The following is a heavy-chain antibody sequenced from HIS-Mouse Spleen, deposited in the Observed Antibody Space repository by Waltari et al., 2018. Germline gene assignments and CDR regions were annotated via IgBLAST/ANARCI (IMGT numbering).Heavy chain of an antibody. CDR2: IYSSGNT. V-gene: IGHV4-39*07. Sequence: QLQLQESGPGLVKPSETLSLTCTVSGGSISSSSYYWGWIRQPPGKGLVWIGSIYSSGNTYSTPSLQRGVPISVDTSKNQFSLKLSSVTAADTAVYYCAREIPYSSSWYDWYFDLWGQGTLVTVSS. CDR1: GGSISSSSYY. CDR3: AREIPYSSSWYDWYFDL. J-gene: IGHJ2*01. D-gene: IGHD6-13*01.